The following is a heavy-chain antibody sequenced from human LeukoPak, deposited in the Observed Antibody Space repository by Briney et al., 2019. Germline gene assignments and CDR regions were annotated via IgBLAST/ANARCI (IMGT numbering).Heavy chain of an antibody. J-gene: IGHJ4*02. V-gene: IGHV3-7*01. CDR2: INPGGSEK. Sequence: SGGSLRLSCAASGFTFSSYWMSWVRQAPGKGPEWMANINPGGSEKYYVDSVKGRFTISRDNAKNSLYLQMNSLRAEDTAVYYCARDGGSGRPFDYWGQGTLVTVSS. CDR1: GFTFSSYW. CDR3: ARDGGSGRPFDY. D-gene: IGHD3-10*01.